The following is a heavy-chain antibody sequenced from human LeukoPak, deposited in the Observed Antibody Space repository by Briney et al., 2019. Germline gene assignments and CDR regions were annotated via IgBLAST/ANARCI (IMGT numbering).Heavy chain of an antibody. Sequence: ASVKVSCKASGFTFTGYYMHWVRQAPGHGFEWMGWINPNSGDTNSAQKFRGRVTMSSDSSISTAYMELSSLRSDDAAVYYCARDPGGFRWQDLLNYFDVWGQGTLVTVSS. CDR3: ARDPGGFRWQDLLNYFDV. D-gene: IGHD1-1*01. CDR2: INPNSGDT. CDR1: GFTFTGYY. V-gene: IGHV1-2*02. J-gene: IGHJ4*02.